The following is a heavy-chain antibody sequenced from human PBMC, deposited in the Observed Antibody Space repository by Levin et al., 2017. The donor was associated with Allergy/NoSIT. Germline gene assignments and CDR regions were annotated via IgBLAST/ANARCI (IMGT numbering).Heavy chain of an antibody. V-gene: IGHV3-30-3*01. J-gene: IGHJ5*02. Sequence: PGGSLRLSCAASGFTLSRYAMYWVRQAPGKGLEWVAGISFDGNNKYYADSVKGRFTISRDNSKNTLDLQMNSLRAEDTAVYYCASDSTIFGVGGWFDPWGQGTLVTVSS. D-gene: IGHD3-3*01. CDR2: ISFDGNNK. CDR1: GFTLSRYA. CDR3: ASDSTIFGVGGWFDP.